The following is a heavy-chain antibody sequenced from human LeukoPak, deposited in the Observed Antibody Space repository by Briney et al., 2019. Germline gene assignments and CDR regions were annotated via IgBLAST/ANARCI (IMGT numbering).Heavy chain of an antibody. D-gene: IGHD5-18*01. Sequence: GGSLRLSCVASGFPFSSYWMTWVRQAPGKGLEWVANIKQDGSKKSYVDSVKGRFTISRDNAKNSLYLQMNSLRAEDTAFYYCARDLAYSRLDYWGQGMLVTVSS. CDR2: IKQDGSKK. J-gene: IGHJ4*02. V-gene: IGHV3-7*01. CDR1: GFPFSSYW. CDR3: ARDLAYSRLDY.